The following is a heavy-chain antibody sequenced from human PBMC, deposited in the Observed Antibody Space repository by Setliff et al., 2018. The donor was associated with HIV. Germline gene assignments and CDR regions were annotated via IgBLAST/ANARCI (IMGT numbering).Heavy chain of an antibody. D-gene: IGHD2-21*01. Sequence: GGSLRLSCAASGDTFSIYPMTWVRQAPGKGLEWVSGISGSGGSTYYADSVKGRFTISRDNSKNTLYLQMNRLRAEDTAVYYCARQVTVVGYFETAAGSFNYWGPGTLVTVSS. CDR2: ISGSGGST. CDR3: ARQVTVVGYFETAAGSFNY. J-gene: IGHJ4*02. CDR1: GDTFSIYP. V-gene: IGHV3-23*01.